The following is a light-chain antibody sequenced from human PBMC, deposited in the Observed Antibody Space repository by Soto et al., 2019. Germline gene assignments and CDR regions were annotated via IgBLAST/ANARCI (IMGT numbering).Light chain of an antibody. J-gene: IGKJ5*01. CDR1: QSVSNNY. CDR3: QQRARWVT. Sequence: EIVLTQSPGTLSLSPGERATLSCRASQSVSNNYLAWYQQKPGQAPRLLIYDASNRATGIPARFSGSGSETDFTLTISSLEPEDSAVYFCQQRARWVTFGQGTRLEIK. V-gene: IGKV3-11*01. CDR2: DAS.